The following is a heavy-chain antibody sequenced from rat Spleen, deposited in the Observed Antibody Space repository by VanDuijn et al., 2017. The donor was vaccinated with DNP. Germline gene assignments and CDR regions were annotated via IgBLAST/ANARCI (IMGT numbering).Heavy chain of an antibody. J-gene: IGHJ2*01. CDR2: ITYDGGAT. CDR1: GFNFNTYD. D-gene: IGHD2-5*01. V-gene: IGHV5S23*01. CDR3: AEWGPHTVLTGN. Sequence: EVQLVESGGGLVQPGRSLKLSCTASGFNFNTYDMAWVRQAPTKGLEWVASITYDGGATYYRDSVKGRFTISRDNAKNTQYLQMDSLRSEDTATYYCAEWGPHTVLTGNWGQGVMVTVSS.